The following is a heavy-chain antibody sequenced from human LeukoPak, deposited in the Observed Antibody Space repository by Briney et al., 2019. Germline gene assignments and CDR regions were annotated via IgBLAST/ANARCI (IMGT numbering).Heavy chain of an antibody. J-gene: IGHJ4*02. Sequence: GGSLRLSCAASGFTFSSYWMSWVRQAPGKGLEWVANIKQDGSEKYYMDSVKGRFTISRDNAKNSLYLQMNSLRAEDTSVYYCARGLYRIAVAGPLYYFDYWGQGTLVTVSS. CDR3: ARGLYRIAVAGPLYYFDY. CDR2: IKQDGSEK. V-gene: IGHV3-7*01. D-gene: IGHD6-19*01. CDR1: GFTFSSYW.